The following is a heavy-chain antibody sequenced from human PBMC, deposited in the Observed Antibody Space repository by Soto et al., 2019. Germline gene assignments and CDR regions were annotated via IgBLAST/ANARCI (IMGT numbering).Heavy chain of an antibody. CDR3: ARITRSSGWERYYYYMDV. Sequence: GASVKVSCKASGYTFTSYGISWVRQAPGQGLEWMGWISAYNGNTNYAQKLQGRVTMTTDTSTSTAYMELRSLRSDDTAVYYCARITRSSGWERYYYYMDVWGKGTTVTVSS. V-gene: IGHV1-18*01. D-gene: IGHD6-19*01. CDR2: ISAYNGNT. CDR1: GYTFTSYG. J-gene: IGHJ6*03.